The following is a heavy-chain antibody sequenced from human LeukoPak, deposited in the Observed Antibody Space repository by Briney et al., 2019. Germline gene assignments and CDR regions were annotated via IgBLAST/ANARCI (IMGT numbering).Heavy chain of an antibody. CDR2: IYYSGST. J-gene: IGHJ2*01. Sequence: SETLSLTCTVSGGSISSSSYYWGWIRQPPGKGLEWIGSIYYSGSTYYNPSLKSRVTISVDTSKNQFSLKLSSVTAADTAVYYCARDVVVTAIPPLKYWYFDLWGRGTLVTVSS. CDR3: ARDVVVTAIPPLKYWYFDL. D-gene: IGHD2-21*02. V-gene: IGHV4-39*01. CDR1: GGSISSSSYY.